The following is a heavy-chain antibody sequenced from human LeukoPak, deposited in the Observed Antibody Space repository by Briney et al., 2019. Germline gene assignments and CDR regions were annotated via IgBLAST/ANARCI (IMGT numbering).Heavy chain of an antibody. CDR2: IYYSGST. D-gene: IGHD6-19*01. Sequence: SETLSLTCTVSGGSISSHYWSWIRQPPGKGLEWIGYIYYSGSTDYNPSLKSRVTISVDTSKNQFSLKLSSVTAADTAVYCCARVQRQYWFDPWGQGTLVTVSS. CDR1: GGSISSHY. V-gene: IGHV4-59*11. J-gene: IGHJ5*02. CDR3: ARVQRQYWFDP.